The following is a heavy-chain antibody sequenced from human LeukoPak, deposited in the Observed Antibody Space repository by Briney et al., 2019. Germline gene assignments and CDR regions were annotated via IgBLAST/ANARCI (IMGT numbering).Heavy chain of an antibody. V-gene: IGHV1-3*01. CDR1: GYTFTSYA. CDR3: ARDLAVAGTNVDWFDP. D-gene: IGHD6-19*01. J-gene: IGHJ5*02. CDR2: INAGNGNT. Sequence: VSVKVSCKASGYTFTSYAMHWVRQAPGQRLEWMGWINAGNGNTKYSQKFQGRVTITRDTSASTAYMELSSLRSEDTAVYYCARDLAVAGTNVDWFDPWGQGTLVTVSS.